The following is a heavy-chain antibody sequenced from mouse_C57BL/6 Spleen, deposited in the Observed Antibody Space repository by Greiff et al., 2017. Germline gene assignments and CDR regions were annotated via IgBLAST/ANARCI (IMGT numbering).Heavy chain of an antibody. J-gene: IGHJ2*01. D-gene: IGHD2-5*01. V-gene: IGHV5-9*01. CDR1: GFTFSSYT. CDR2: ISGGGGNT. Sequence: EVKLLESGGGLVKPGGSLKLSCAASGFTFSSYTMSWVRQTPEKRLEWVATISGGGGNTYYPDSVKGRFTISRDNAKNTLYLQMSSLRSEDTALYYCARHNYSNYSLFDYWGQGTTLTVSS. CDR3: ARHNYSNYSLFDY.